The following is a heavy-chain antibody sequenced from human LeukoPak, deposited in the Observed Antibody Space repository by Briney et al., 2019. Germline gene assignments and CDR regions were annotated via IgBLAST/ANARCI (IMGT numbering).Heavy chain of an antibody. Sequence: SVKVSCKASGGTFSSYAISWVRQAPGQGLEWMGGIIPIFGTANYAQKFQGRVTITADESTSTAYMELSSLRSEDTAVYYCARESSSGYYLGDWFDPWGQGTLVTVSS. J-gene: IGHJ5*02. CDR2: IIPIFGTA. V-gene: IGHV1-69*13. CDR1: GGTFSSYA. CDR3: ARESSSGYYLGDWFDP. D-gene: IGHD3-22*01.